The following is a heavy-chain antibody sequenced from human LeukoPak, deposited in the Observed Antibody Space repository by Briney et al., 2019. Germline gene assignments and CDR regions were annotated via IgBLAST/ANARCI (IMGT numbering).Heavy chain of an antibody. CDR1: GFTFSSYA. CDR3: VKTPQYYYDSSGFYSN. D-gene: IGHD3-22*01. J-gene: IGHJ4*02. CDR2: ISSNGGST. Sequence: GGFLRLSCSASGFTFSSYAMHWVRQAPGKGLEYVPAISSNGGSTYYADSVKGRFTISRDNSKNTLYLQMSSLRAEDTAVYYCVKTPQYYYDSSGFYSNWGQGTLVTVSS. V-gene: IGHV3-64D*09.